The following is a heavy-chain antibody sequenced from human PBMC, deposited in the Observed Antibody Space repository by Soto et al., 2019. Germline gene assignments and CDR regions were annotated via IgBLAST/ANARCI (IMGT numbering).Heavy chain of an antibody. V-gene: IGHV3-21*01. Sequence: GGSLRLSCAASGFTFSSYSMNWVRQAPGEGLEWVSSISSSSSYIYYADSVKGRFTISRDNAKNSLYLQMNSLRAEDTAVYYCARSMQLVSLRRSINWFDPWGQGTLVTVSS. D-gene: IGHD6-6*01. CDR3: ARSMQLVSLRRSINWFDP. CDR1: GFTFSSYS. CDR2: ISSSSSYI. J-gene: IGHJ5*02.